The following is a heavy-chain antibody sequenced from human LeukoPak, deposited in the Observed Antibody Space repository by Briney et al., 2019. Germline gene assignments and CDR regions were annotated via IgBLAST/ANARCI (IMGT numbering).Heavy chain of an antibody. D-gene: IGHD7-27*01. CDR1: GGSFSGYY. J-gene: IGHJ4*02. CDR2: INHSGST. V-gene: IGHV4-34*01. Sequence: SETLSLTCAVYGGSFSGYYWSWIRQPPGKGLEWIGEINHSGSTNYNPSLKSRLTISIDTSKNQFSLRLTSMTAADTALYYCARQEGAWGGDYWGQGTLVTVSS. CDR3: ARQEGAWGGDY.